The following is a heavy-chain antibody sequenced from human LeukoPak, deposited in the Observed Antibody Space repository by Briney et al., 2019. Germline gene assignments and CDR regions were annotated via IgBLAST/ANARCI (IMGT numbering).Heavy chain of an antibody. J-gene: IGHJ5*02. CDR3: ARNPNTSWFDP. V-gene: IGHV4-31*03. Sequence: PSETLSLTCSVSGGSISSDGYYWSWIRQHPGKGLEWIGYIYYSGSTYYNPSLKSRVTISVDTSKNQFSLKLSSVTAADTAVYYCARNPNTSWFDPWGQGTLVTVSS. D-gene: IGHD1-14*01. CDR1: GGSISSDGYY. CDR2: IYYSGST.